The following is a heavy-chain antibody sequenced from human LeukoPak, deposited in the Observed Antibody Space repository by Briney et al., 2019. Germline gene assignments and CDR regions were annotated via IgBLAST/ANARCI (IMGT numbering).Heavy chain of an antibody. J-gene: IGHJ4*02. V-gene: IGHV1-2*02. CDR2: INPNSGGT. CDR1: GYTFTAYY. Sequence: ASVKVSCKASGYTFTAYYMHWVRQATGQGLEWMGWINPNSGGTNYAQKFQGRVTMTGDTSIGTAYMELSRLRSDDTAVYYCAKNGIRVSYGSGSFNYFDYWGQGTLVTVSS. D-gene: IGHD3-10*01. CDR3: AKNGIRVSYGSGSFNYFDY.